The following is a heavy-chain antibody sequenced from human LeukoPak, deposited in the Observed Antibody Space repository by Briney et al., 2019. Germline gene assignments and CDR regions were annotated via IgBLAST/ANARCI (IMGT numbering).Heavy chain of an antibody. CDR1: GFTFSTYG. CDR2: ISYDGGTT. J-gene: IGHJ4*02. V-gene: IGHV3-30*18. D-gene: IGHD2-2*01. CDR3: AKEKSTSNIDY. Sequence: GGSLILSCAASGFTFSTYGMHWVRQAPGKGLEWVAVISYDGGTTYYADSVKGRFTISRDNSKNTLYLQMNSLSPEDTAIFYCAKEKSTSNIDYWGQGTLVTVSS.